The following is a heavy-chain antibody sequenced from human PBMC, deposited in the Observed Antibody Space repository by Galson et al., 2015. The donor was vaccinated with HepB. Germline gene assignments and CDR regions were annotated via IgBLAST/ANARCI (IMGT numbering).Heavy chain of an antibody. Sequence: LSLTCAVSGGSISSSNWWSWVRQPPGKGLEWIGEIYHSGSTNYNPSLKSRVTISVDKSKNQFSLKLSSVTAADTAVHYCARISLPVTHNWFDPWGQGTLVTVSS. CDR2: IYHSGST. J-gene: IGHJ5*02. CDR1: GGSISSSNW. V-gene: IGHV4-4*02. D-gene: IGHD4-17*01. CDR3: ARISLPVTHNWFDP.